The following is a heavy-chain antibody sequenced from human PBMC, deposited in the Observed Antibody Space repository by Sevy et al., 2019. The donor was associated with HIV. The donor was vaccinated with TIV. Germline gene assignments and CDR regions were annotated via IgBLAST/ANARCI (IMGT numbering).Heavy chain of an antibody. CDR3: ASLPNNYYDSGGFSGNDAFDI. Sequence: GESLKISCAASGFTFSSYGMHWVRQAPGKGLEWVAVIWNDRSNKHYADSVKGRFTISRDNSKNTLYLQMNSLRAEDTAVYYCASLPNNYYDSGGFSGNDAFDIWGQGTMVTVSS. CDR2: IWNDRSNK. V-gene: IGHV3-33*01. D-gene: IGHD3-22*01. J-gene: IGHJ3*02. CDR1: GFTFSSYG.